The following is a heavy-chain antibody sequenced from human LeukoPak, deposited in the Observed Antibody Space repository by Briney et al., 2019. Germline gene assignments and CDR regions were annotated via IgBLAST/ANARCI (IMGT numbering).Heavy chain of an antibody. Sequence: SETLSLTCTVSGGSISSGGYYWSWIRQHPGKGLEWIGYIYYSGSTYYNPSLRSRLYISVDTSKNQFSLKLSSVTAADTAVYYCARGMGNYYYYAMDVWGQGTTVTVSS. J-gene: IGHJ6*02. CDR3: ARGMGNYYYYAMDV. CDR1: GGSISSGGYY. D-gene: IGHD2-8*01. CDR2: IYYSGST. V-gene: IGHV4-30-4*08.